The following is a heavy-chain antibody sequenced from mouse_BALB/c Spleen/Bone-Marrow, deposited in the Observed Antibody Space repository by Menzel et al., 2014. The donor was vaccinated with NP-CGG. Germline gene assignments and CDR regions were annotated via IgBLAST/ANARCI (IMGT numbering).Heavy chain of an antibody. V-gene: IGHV2-9*02. CDR3: ARDRGTTRAMDY. Sequence: VKLVESGPGLVAPSQSLSITCTVSGFSLTSYGVHWVRRPPGKGLEWLGVIWAGGSTNYNSALMSRLSISKDNSKSQVFLKMNSLQTDDTAMYYCARDRGTTRAMDYWGQGTSVTVSS. D-gene: IGHD1-1*01. CDR1: GFSLTSYG. CDR2: IWAGGST. J-gene: IGHJ4*01.